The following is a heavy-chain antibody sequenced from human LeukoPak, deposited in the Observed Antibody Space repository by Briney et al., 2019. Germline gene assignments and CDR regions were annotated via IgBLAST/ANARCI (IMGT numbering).Heavy chain of an antibody. CDR1: GSTLSSLA. CDR2: ISGSGGST. J-gene: IGHJ4*02. V-gene: IGHV3-23*01. CDR3: ANSGGGATLGY. D-gene: IGHD1-26*01. Sequence: GGSLGPPWAASGSTLSSLAMSWVRQPQGKGLGWVSAISGSGGSTYYADSVKGRFTISRDNSKNTLYLQMNSLRAEDTAVYYCANSGGGATLGYWGQGTLVTVSS.